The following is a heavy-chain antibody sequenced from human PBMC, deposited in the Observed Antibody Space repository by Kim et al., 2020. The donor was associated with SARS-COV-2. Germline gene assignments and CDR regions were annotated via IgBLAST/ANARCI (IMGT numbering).Heavy chain of an antibody. Sequence: SRYAISGVRQAPGQGLEWVGRIIPFLDIANSTQKLQGRVTLTADNSTTTAYMELTSLRSDDTAVYYCATAPFGGSYYSNWGQGTLVIVSS. D-gene: IGHD1-26*01. V-gene: IGHV1-69*04. CDR3: ATAPFGGSYYSN. CDR2: IIPFLDIA. CDR1: SRYA. J-gene: IGHJ4*02.